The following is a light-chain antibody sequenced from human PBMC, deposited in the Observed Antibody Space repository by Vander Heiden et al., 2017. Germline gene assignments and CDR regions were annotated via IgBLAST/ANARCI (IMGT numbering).Light chain of an antibody. Sequence: DSVMTQSPLSLPVTPGEPASISCRSSQSLLHSNGYNYLDWYLQKPGQSPQLLIYWGSKRAYGVPDRFSGSGSGTDFTLKSSRGEAEDVGVYYCMQDLQTITFGQGTLLEIK. CDR1: QSLLHSNGYNY. CDR2: WGS. V-gene: IGKV2-28*01. J-gene: IGKJ5*01. CDR3: MQDLQTIT.